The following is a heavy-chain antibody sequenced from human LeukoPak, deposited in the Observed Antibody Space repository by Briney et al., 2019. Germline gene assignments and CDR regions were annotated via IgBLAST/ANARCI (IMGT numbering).Heavy chain of an antibody. J-gene: IGHJ4*02. Sequence: PGGSLRLSCAASGFTFSDYWMTWVRQAPGKGLEWVSVISGSGVSTYYADSVKGRFTISRDNSKNTLYLQMNSLRAEDTAVYYCAKSLAAAGYWGQGTLVTVTS. V-gene: IGHV3-23*01. CDR2: ISGSGVST. D-gene: IGHD6-13*01. CDR1: GFTFSDYW. CDR3: AKSLAAAGY.